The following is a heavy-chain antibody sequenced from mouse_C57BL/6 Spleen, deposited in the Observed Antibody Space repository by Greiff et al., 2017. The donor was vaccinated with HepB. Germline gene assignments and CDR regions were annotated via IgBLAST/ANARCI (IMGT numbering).Heavy chain of an antibody. CDR3: AREVRSSYFDV. Sequence: QVQLKQSGAELAKPGASVKLSCKASGYTFTSYWMHWVKQRPGQGLEWIGYINPSSGYTKYNQKFKDKATLTADKSSSTAYMQLSSLTYEDSAVYYCAREVRSSYFDVWGTGTTVTVSS. CDR1: GYTFTSYW. J-gene: IGHJ1*03. D-gene: IGHD2-14*01. V-gene: IGHV1-7*01. CDR2: INPSSGYT.